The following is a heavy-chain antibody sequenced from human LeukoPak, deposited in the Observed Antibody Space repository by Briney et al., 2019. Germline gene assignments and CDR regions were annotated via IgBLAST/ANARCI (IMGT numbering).Heavy chain of an antibody. D-gene: IGHD1-26*01. CDR2: IRYDGSNK. Sequence: PGGSLRLSCXASXFTFSSYGMHWVRQAPGKGLEWVAFIRYDGSNKYYADSVKGRFTISRDNSKNTLYLQMNSLRAEDTAVYYCAKDGATVPQYYFDYWGQGTLVTVSS. CDR1: XFTFSSYG. J-gene: IGHJ4*02. CDR3: AKDGATVPQYYFDY. V-gene: IGHV3-30*02.